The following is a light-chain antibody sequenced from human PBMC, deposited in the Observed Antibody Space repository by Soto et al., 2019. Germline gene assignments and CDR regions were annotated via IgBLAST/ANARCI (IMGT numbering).Light chain of an antibody. CDR1: QSVSSNY. J-gene: IGKJ1*01. CDR3: QQYASSPQA. CDR2: GAS. Sequence: ETVLTQSPGTLSLSPGERATLSCRASQSVSSNYLAWYQQKPGQAPRLLIYGASSRATGIPDRFSGSGSGTDFTLTISRLEPEDFAVYYCQQYASSPQAFGQGTKVEIK. V-gene: IGKV3-20*01.